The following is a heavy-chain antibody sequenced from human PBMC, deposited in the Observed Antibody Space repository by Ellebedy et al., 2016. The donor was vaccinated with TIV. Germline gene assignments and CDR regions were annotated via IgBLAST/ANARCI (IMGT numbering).Heavy chain of an antibody. CDR1: GFTFSSYW. Sequence: GESLKISXAASGFTFSSYWMSWVRQAPGKGLEWVANIKQDGGEKYYVDSVKGRFTISRDNAKNSLYLQMNSLRAEDTAVYYCARELGDAYYYYGMDVWGQGTTVTVSS. J-gene: IGHJ6*02. V-gene: IGHV3-7*01. CDR3: ARELGDAYYYYGMDV. D-gene: IGHD3-10*01. CDR2: IKQDGGEK.